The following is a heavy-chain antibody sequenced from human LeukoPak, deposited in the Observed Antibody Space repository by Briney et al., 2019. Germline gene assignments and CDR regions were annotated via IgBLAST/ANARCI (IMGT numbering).Heavy chain of an antibody. D-gene: IGHD3-3*01. Sequence: GGSLRLSCAASGLTFSSYAMNWVRQAPGKGLEWVSAISGSGGSTYYADSVKGRFTISRDNSKNTLYLQMNSLRAEDTAVYYCAKDGGDYDFWSGLIRYYYYYYMDVWGKGTTVTVSS. V-gene: IGHV3-23*01. CDR3: AKDGGDYDFWSGLIRYYYYYYMDV. CDR1: GLTFSSYA. J-gene: IGHJ6*03. CDR2: ISGSGGST.